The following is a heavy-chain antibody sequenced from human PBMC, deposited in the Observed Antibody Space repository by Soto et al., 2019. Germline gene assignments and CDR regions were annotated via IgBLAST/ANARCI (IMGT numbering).Heavy chain of an antibody. J-gene: IGHJ6*02. D-gene: IGHD3-3*01. Sequence: GGSLRLSCAASGFTFSSYAMSWVRQAPAKGLEWVSAISGSGGSTYYADSVKGRFTISRDNSKNTLYLQMNSLRAEDTAVYYCAKEEPITIFGVVVSRGGMDIWGQGTTVTVSS. V-gene: IGHV3-23*01. CDR2: ISGSGGST. CDR1: GFTFSSYA. CDR3: AKEEPITIFGVVVSRGGMDI.